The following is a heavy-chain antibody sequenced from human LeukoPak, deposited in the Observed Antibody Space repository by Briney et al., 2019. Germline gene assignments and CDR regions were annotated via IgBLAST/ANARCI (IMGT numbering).Heavy chain of an antibody. CDR1: GYTFSSCA. Sequence: ASVKDSCKASGYTFSSCAINWVRQAPGQGLEYMGWIDTKTGNPTYARGFTGRFVFSLDTSVSTAYLQISSLKAEDTAVYYCAIHPSDSSGYFSYWGQGALVTVSS. CDR2: IDTKTGNP. V-gene: IGHV7-4-1*02. J-gene: IGHJ4*02. CDR3: AIHPSDSSGYFSY. D-gene: IGHD3-22*01.